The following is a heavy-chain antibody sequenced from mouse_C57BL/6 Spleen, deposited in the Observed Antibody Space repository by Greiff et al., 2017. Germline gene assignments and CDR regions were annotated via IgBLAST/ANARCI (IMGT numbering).Heavy chain of an antibody. V-gene: IGHV1-50*01. CDR3: SRSRDYYGSRPWFAY. CDR1: GYTFTSYW. Sequence: QVQLQQPGAELVKPGASVKLSCKASGYTFTSYWMQWVKQRPGQGLEWIGEIDPSDSYTNYNQKFKGKATLTVDTSSSTAYMQLSSLTSEDSAVYYCSRSRDYYGSRPWFAYWGQGTLVTVSA. D-gene: IGHD1-1*01. J-gene: IGHJ3*01. CDR2: IDPSDSYT.